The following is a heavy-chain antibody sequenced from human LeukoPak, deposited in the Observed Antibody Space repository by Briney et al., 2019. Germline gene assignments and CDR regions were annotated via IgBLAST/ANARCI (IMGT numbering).Heavy chain of an antibody. CDR1: GFSFISYG. D-gene: IGHD4-17*01. CDR2: ISDDGRNK. V-gene: IGHV3-30*18. Sequence: GGSLRLSCAASGFSFISYGMHWVRQAPGKGLEWVGVISDDGRNKKYADSVKGRFTISRDNSKDTLYLQMNSLRDEDTAVYCCAKRPSDYGDYVTYFDYWGQGTLVTVSS. CDR3: AKRPSDYGDYVTYFDY. J-gene: IGHJ4*02.